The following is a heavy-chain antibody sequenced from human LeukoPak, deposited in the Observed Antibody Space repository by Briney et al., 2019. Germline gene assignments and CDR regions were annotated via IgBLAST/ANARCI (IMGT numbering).Heavy chain of an antibody. CDR3: ASYAGYCSGGSCYGWFGP. D-gene: IGHD2-15*01. Sequence: ASVKVSCKASGGTFSSYAISWVRQAPGQGLEWMGGIIPIFGTANYAQKFQGRVTITADKSTSTAYMELSSLRSEDTAVYYCASYAGYCSGGSCYGWFGPWGQGTLVTVSS. V-gene: IGHV1-69*06. J-gene: IGHJ5*02. CDR1: GGTFSSYA. CDR2: IIPIFGTA.